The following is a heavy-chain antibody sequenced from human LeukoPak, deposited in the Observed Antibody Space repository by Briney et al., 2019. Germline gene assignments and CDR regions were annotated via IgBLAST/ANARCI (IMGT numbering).Heavy chain of an antibody. Sequence: GGSLRLSCAASGFTFSTYALSWVRQAPGKGLEWVSGISASGGSTYYADSVKGRFTISRDSSTSTLYLQMNSLRAEDTATYYCAKGGYSTYNWLDPWGQGTLVTVSS. CDR2: ISASGGST. CDR3: AKGGYSTYNWLDP. J-gene: IGHJ5*02. D-gene: IGHD5-12*01. V-gene: IGHV3-23*01. CDR1: GFTFSTYA.